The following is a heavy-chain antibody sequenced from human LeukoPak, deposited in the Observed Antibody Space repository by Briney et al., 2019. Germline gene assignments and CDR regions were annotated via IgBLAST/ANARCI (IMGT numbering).Heavy chain of an antibody. V-gene: IGHV4-39*07. D-gene: IGHD1-1*01. CDR1: GGSINNTLFY. J-gene: IGHJ4*02. CDR3: ARDVQLERLLH. CDR2: VYYDGIN. Sequence: SETLSLTCTVSGGSINNTLFYWGWIRQPPGKGLEWIGTVYYDGINYSSPSLKSRVATSVDTSKNQFSLRLSSVTAADTAVYYCARDVQLERLLHWGQGTLVTVSS.